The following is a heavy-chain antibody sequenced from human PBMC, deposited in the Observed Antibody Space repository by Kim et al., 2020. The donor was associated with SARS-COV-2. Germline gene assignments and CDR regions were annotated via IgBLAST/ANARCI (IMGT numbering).Heavy chain of an antibody. CDR2: IIPILGIA. J-gene: IGHJ4*01. CDR1: GGTFSSYA. D-gene: IGHD3-22*01. CDR3: AMGMGYSDSRGYYPCDY. V-gene: IGHV1-69*04. Sequence: ASVKVSCKASGGTFSSYAISWVRQAPGQGLEWMGRIIPILGIANYAQKFQGRVTITADKSTSTSYMELSSLRSDDTAVDYGAMGMGYSDSRGYYPCDYWG.